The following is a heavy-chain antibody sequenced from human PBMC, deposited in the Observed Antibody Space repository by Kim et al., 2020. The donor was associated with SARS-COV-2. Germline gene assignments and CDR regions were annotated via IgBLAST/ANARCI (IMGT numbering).Heavy chain of an antibody. D-gene: IGHD6-19*01. V-gene: IGHV4-34*01. CDR1: GGSFSGYY. CDR3: ARKPSSSAYWFDP. CDR2: INHSGST. J-gene: IGHJ5*02. Sequence: SETLSLTCAVYGGSFSGYYWSWIRQPPGKGLEWIGEINHSGSTNYNPSLKSRFTISVDTSKNQSSLKLSSVTAADTAVYYCARKPSSSAYWFDPWGQGTLVTVSS.